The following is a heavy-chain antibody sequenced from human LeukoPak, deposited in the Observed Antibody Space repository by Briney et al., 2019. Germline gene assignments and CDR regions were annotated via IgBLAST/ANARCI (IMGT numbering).Heavy chain of an antibody. Sequence: PSETLSLTCTVSGGSISSYYWSWIRQPPGKGLEWIGEINHSGSTNYNPSLKSRVTISVDTSKNQFSLKLSSVTAADTAVYYCARDREFATWYFDYWGQGTLVTVSS. J-gene: IGHJ4*02. D-gene: IGHD3-10*01. CDR2: INHSGST. CDR1: GGSISSYY. V-gene: IGHV4-34*01. CDR3: ARDREFATWYFDY.